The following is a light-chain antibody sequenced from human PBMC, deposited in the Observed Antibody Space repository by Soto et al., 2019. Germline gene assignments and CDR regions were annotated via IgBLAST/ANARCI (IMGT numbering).Light chain of an antibody. J-gene: IGKJ3*01. CDR2: DAS. CDR3: QQYNSYPFT. CDR1: QSISSW. V-gene: IGKV1-5*01. Sequence: DIQMTQSPSTLSASVGDRVTITCRASQSISSWLACYQQKPGQAPKLLIYDASSLESGVPSRFSRSGSGTEFTLTISSLQPNDFPTYYCQQYNSYPFTFGPGTKVDI.